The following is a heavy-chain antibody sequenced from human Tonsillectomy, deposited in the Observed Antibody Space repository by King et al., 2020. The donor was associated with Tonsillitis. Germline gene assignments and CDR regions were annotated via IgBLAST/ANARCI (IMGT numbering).Heavy chain of an antibody. CDR3: ASDWGSVAFDF. CDR2: IYYSGTT. V-gene: IGHV4-59*01. J-gene: IGHJ3*01. CDR1: GGSISSYY. Sequence: VQLQESGPGLVKPSETLSLTCTVSGGSISSYYWNWIRQPPGKGLEWIGYIYYSGTTNYNPSLKSRVTISVDTSKNQFSLKLSSVTAADTAVYYCASDWGSVAFDFWGQGTMVTVSS. D-gene: IGHD7-27*01.